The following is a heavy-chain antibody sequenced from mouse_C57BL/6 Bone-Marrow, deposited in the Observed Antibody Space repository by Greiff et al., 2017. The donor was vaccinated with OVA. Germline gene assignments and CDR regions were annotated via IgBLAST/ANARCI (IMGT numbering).Heavy chain of an antibody. CDR2: IEPNSGGT. D-gene: IGHD1-2*01. CDR3: ASTALDY. J-gene: IGHJ2*01. V-gene: IGHV1-72*01. CDR1: GYTFTSYW. Sequence: QVQLQQSGAELVKPGASVKLSCKASGYTFTSYWMHWVKQRPGRGLEWIGRIEPNSGGTKYNEKLKSKATLTVDKHSSTAYMQLRSLTSEDSAVYYSASTALDYWGQGTTLTVSS.